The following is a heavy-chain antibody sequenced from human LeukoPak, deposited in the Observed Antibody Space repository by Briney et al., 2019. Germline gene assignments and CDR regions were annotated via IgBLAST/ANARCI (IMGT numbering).Heavy chain of an antibody. Sequence: KTSETLSLTCAVYGGSFSGYYWSWIRQPPGKGLEWIGEINHSGSTNYNPSLKSRVTISVDTSKNQFSLKLSSVTAADTAVYYCARHLSMVRGVILRFDPWGQGTLVTVSS. CDR2: INHSGST. CDR3: ARHLSMVRGVILRFDP. CDR1: GGSFSGYY. J-gene: IGHJ5*02. D-gene: IGHD3-10*01. V-gene: IGHV4-34*01.